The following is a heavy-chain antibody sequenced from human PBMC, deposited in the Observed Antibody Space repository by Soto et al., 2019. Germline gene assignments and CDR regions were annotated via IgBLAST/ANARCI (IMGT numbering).Heavy chain of an antibody. J-gene: IGHJ6*03. CDR3: ARLANYYYYYMDV. Sequence: SETLSLTCTVSGGSISSYYWSWIRQPPGKGLEWIGYIYYSGSTNYNPSLKSRVTISVDTSKNQFSLKLSSVTAADTAVYYCARLANYYYYYMDVWGKGTTVTVSS. D-gene: IGHD3-3*02. V-gene: IGHV4-59*01. CDR2: IYYSGST. CDR1: GGSISSYY.